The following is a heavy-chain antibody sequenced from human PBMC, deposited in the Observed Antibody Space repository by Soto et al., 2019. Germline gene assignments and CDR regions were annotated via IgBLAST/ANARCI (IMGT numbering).Heavy chain of an antibody. CDR2: IIPIFGTA. V-gene: IGHV1-69*05. D-gene: IGHD5-18*01. J-gene: IGHJ6*02. CDR3: ATVDTAKYYCYDGMDV. CDR1: GGTFSSYA. Sequence: QVQLVQSGAEVKKPGSSVKVSCKASGGTFSSYAISWVRQAPGQGLEWMGGIIPIFGTANYAQKFQGRVTITTDESTSTAYMGLSSLRSEDTAVYYCATVDTAKYYCYDGMDVWGQGTTVTVSS.